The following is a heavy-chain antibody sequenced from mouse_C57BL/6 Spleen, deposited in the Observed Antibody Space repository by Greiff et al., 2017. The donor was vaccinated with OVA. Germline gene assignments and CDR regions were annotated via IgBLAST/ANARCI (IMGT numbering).Heavy chain of an antibody. D-gene: IGHD2-4*01. CDR1: GYTFTSYW. Sequence: VQLQQPGAELVKPGASVKMSCKASGYTFTSYWITWVKQRPGQGLEWIGDIYPGSGSTNYNEKLKSKATLTVDTSSSTAYMQLSSLTSEDSAVYYGAREGRLRRGYFDVWGTGTTVTVSS. J-gene: IGHJ1*03. V-gene: IGHV1-55*01. CDR2: IYPGSGST. CDR3: AREGRLRRGYFDV.